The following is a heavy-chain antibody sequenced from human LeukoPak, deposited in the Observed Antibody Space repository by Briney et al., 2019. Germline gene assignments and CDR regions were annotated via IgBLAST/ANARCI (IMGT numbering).Heavy chain of an antibody. Sequence: SETLSLTCTVSGASIRSYYWSWIRQTPGKGLEWIGYISYTGSTDYNPSLKSRVTVSADSSKNDSSLKLTSVTAADTAVYYCAKYGVGSTYFDYWGQGILVTVSS. D-gene: IGHD1-26*01. J-gene: IGHJ4*02. CDR1: GASIRSYY. V-gene: IGHV4-59*01. CDR3: AKYGVGSTYFDY. CDR2: ISYTGST.